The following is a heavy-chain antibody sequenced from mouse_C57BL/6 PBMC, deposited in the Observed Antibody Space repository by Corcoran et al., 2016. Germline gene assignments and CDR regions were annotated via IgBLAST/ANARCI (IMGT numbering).Heavy chain of an antibody. V-gene: IGHV1-81*01. CDR1: GYTFTSYG. CDR3: ARRYYGYDECYFDY. Sequence: QVQLQQSGAELARPGASVKLSCKASGYTFTSYGISWVKQRTGQGLEWIGEIYPRSGNTYYNEKFKGKATLTADKSSSTAYMELRSLTSEESAVYFCARRYYGYDECYFDYWGQGTTLTVSS. D-gene: IGHD2-2*01. J-gene: IGHJ2*01. CDR2: IYPRSGNT.